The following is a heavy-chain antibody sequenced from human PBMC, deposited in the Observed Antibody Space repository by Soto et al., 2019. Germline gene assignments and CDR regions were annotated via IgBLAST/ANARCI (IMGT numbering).Heavy chain of an antibody. D-gene: IGHD3-22*01. J-gene: IGHJ4*02. CDR3: ANDRYLDPDSRCCLFDN. CDR1: GFTFNIYA. Sequence: EVQLLESGGDLIQPGGSLRLSCAASGFTFNIYAMTWVRQAPGKGLEWVSAISRYGDFTYYADSVEGRFTISRDNSKNSLYLQMNSLTAEDPAVYYCANDRYLDPDSRCCLFDNWGQGTLVTVSS. CDR2: ISRYGDFT. V-gene: IGHV3-23*01.